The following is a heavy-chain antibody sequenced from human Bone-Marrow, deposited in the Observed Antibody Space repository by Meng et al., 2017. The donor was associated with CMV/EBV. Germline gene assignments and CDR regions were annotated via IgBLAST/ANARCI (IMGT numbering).Heavy chain of an antibody. V-gene: IGHV4-30-4*08. J-gene: IGHJ5*02. CDR2: IYYSGST. Sequence: SGGSISSVDYYWSWIRQPPGKGLEWIGYIYYSGSTYYNPSLKSRVTISVDTSKNQFSLKLSSVTAADTAVYYCARVVVVVPAARFDPWGQGTLVTVSS. CDR1: GGSISSVDYY. D-gene: IGHD2-2*01. CDR3: ARVVVVVPAARFDP.